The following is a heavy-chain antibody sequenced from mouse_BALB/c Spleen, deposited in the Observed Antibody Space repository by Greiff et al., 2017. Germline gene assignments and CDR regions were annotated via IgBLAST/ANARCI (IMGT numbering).Heavy chain of an antibody. J-gene: IGHJ2*01. CDR1: GFTFSSYA. CDR3: ARDGLYGSSPYFDY. CDR2: ISSGGSYT. D-gene: IGHD1-1*01. Sequence: EVMLVESGGGLVKPGGSLKLSCAASGFTFSSYAMSWVRQSPEKRLEWVAEISSGGSYTYYPDTVTGRFTISRDNAKNTLYLEMSSLRSEDTAMYYCARDGLYGSSPYFDYWGQGTTLTVSS. V-gene: IGHV5-9-4*01.